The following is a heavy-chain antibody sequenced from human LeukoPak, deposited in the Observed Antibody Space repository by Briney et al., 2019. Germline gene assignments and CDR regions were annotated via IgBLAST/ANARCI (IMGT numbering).Heavy chain of an antibody. D-gene: IGHD6-13*01. CDR3: AKERDKQRLVYDY. CDR1: GGSIRSYY. CDR2: IYTSGST. V-gene: IGHV4-4*07. Sequence: SETLSLTCTVSGGSIRSYYWSWIRQPAGKGLEWIGRIYTSGSTNYNPSLKSRVTMSVDTSKNQFSLKLSSVTAADTAVYYCAKERDKQRLVYDYWGQGTLVTVSS. J-gene: IGHJ4*02.